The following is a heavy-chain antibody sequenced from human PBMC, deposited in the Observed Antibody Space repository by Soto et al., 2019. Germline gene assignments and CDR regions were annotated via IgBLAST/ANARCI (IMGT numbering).Heavy chain of an antibody. D-gene: IGHD3-3*02. Sequence: SVTLSLTCTVSRGSTNSDNYWSWIRQPPGKGLEWSGHIYYSGNTAYNPSLKNPLPISIDPSKNQFYLKLRSATAVDMAVYFCARAGAESSDGISYFDSWGQGFLLTVSS. CDR1: RGSTNSDNY. CDR2: IYYSGNT. J-gene: IGHJ4*02. V-gene: IGHV4-30-4*02. CDR3: ARAGAESSDGISYFDS.